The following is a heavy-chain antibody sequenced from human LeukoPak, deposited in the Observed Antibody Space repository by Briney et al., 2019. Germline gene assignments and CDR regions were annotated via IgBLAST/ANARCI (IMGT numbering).Heavy chain of an antibody. CDR3: ARDRYYYDSSGYNWFDP. V-gene: IGHV1-2*02. D-gene: IGHD3-22*01. Sequence: ASVKVSCKASGYTFTGYYMHWVRQAPGQGLERMGWINPNSGGTNHAQKFQGRVTMTRDTSISTAYMELSRLRSDDTAVYYCARDRYYYDSSGYNWFDPWGQGTLVTVSS. CDR1: GYTFTGYY. J-gene: IGHJ5*02. CDR2: INPNSGGT.